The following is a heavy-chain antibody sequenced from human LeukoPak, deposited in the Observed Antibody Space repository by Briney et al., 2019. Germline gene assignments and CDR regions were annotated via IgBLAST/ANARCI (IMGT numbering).Heavy chain of an antibody. J-gene: IGHJ6*03. CDR1: GGSFSGYY. CDR3: ARVNDLAAHAKKYDFSPRGYYMDV. D-gene: IGHD3-3*01. Sequence: SETLSLTCGVYGGSFSGYYWSWIRQPPEKGLDWIGEVNHIESITYSPSLKSRVTISVDTSKNQFSLKLSSVTAADTAVYYCARVNDLAAHAKKYDFSPRGYYMDVWGKGTTVTVSS. CDR2: VNHIESI. V-gene: IGHV4-34*01.